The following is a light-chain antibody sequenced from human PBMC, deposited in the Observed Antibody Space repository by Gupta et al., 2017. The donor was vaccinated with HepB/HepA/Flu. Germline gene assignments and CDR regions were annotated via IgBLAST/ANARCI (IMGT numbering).Light chain of an antibody. CDR3: QQRYSTPLT. CDR2: AAS. J-gene: IGKJ4*01. CDR1: QSISSY. V-gene: IGKV1-39*01. Sequence: DIQMTQSPSSLSASVGDRVTITCRASQSISSYLNRYQQKPGKAPKLLIYAASRLQSGVPSLFSGSGSGTDFTLTISSRQPEDFATYYCQQRYSTPLTFGGGTKVEIK.